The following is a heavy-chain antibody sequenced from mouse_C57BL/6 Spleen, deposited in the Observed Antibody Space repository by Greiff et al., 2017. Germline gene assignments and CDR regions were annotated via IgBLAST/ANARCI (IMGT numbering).Heavy chain of an antibody. Sequence: QVHVKQSGAELARPGASVKMSCKASGYTFTSYTMHWVKQRPGQGLEWIGYINPSSGYTKYNQKFKDKATLTADKSSSTAYMQLSSLTSEDSAVYYCARTYDGYYEAMDYWGQGTSVTVSS. D-gene: IGHD2-3*01. V-gene: IGHV1-4*01. CDR2: INPSSGYT. CDR3: ARTYDGYYEAMDY. J-gene: IGHJ4*01. CDR1: GYTFTSYT.